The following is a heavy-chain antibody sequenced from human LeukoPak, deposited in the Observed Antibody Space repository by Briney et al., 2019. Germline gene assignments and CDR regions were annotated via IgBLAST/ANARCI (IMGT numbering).Heavy chain of an antibody. Sequence: PGGSLRLSCAVSGFTFSSYSMHWVRQAPGKGLEWVAVISYDGSNKYYAESVKGRFTISRDNSKNTLYLQMDSLKIEDTAVYNCARGRGSTSCPDYWGQGTLVTVSS. D-gene: IGHD2-2*01. CDR2: ISYDGSNK. V-gene: IGHV3-30-3*01. J-gene: IGHJ4*02. CDR3: ARGRGSTSCPDY. CDR1: GFTFSSYS.